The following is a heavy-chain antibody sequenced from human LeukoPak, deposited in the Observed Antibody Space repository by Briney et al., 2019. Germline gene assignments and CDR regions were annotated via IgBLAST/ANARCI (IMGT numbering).Heavy chain of an antibody. D-gene: IGHD6-13*01. CDR3: ASPRHSSSWFQGYYNYYMDV. Sequence: PSETLSLTCTVSGGSISSGSYYWSWIRQPAGKGLEWIGRIYTSGSTNYNPSLKSRVTISVDTSKNQFSLKLSSVTAADTAVYYCASPRHSSSWFQGYYNYYMDVWGKGTTVTISS. V-gene: IGHV4-61*02. J-gene: IGHJ6*03. CDR1: GGSISSGSYY. CDR2: IYTSGST.